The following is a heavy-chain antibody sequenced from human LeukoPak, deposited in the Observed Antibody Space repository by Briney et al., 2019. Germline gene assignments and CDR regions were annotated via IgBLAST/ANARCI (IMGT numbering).Heavy chain of an antibody. J-gene: IGHJ4*02. CDR1: GASVTTHY. CDR2: FHYNGET. D-gene: IGHD4-23*01. V-gene: IGHV4-59*02. CDR3: SKPVVPASQGHYFDS. Sequence: SETLSPTCTVSGASVTTHYWSWIRQPPGKGLEWIGNFHYNGETSFNSSLNSRVTTSIDTSKNQFSLILNAVTAADTAVYCASKPVVPASQGHYFDSWGPGILVTVSS.